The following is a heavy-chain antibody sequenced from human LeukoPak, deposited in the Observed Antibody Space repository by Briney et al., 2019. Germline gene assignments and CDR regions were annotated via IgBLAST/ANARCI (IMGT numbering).Heavy chain of an antibody. V-gene: IGHV3-23*01. CDR2: ISGGGGST. Sequence: PGGSLRLSCAASGFTFAGYAMSWVRQAPGKGLEWVSAISGGGGSTSYADSVKGRLTISRDNSKNTLYLQMNSLRAEDTAVYYCAKRPLIGIYLDYWGQGTLVTVSS. J-gene: IGHJ4*02. CDR1: GFTFAGYA. D-gene: IGHD1-20*01. CDR3: AKRPLIGIYLDY.